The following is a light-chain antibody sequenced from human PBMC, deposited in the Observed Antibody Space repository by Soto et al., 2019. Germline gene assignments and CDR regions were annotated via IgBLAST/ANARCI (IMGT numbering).Light chain of an antibody. J-gene: IGLJ3*02. CDR2: NTN. CDR3: GLYMGSGIWV. Sequence: QTVVTQEASLSVSPGTTVTLTCGLSSGSVSANYYPSWYQQTPGQAPRTLIYNTNTRSSGVPDRFSGSILGNKAALTITGAQADDESDYYCGLYMGSGIWVFGGGTKLTVL. V-gene: IGLV8-61*01. CDR1: SGSVSANYY.